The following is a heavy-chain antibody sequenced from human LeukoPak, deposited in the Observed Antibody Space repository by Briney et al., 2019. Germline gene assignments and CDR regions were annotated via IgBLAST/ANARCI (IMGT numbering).Heavy chain of an antibody. D-gene: IGHD4-17*01. CDR3: AKAKYDYGDPVGWFDP. CDR1: GFTFSSYA. V-gene: IGHV3-23*01. CDR2: ILGSGSST. J-gene: IGHJ5*02. Sequence: GGSLRLSCAASGFTFSSYAMSWVRQAPGKGLEWVSAILGSGSSTYYADSVKGRFTISRDNSKNTLYLQMNSLRAGDTAVYYCAKAKYDYGDPVGWFDPWGQGTLVTVSS.